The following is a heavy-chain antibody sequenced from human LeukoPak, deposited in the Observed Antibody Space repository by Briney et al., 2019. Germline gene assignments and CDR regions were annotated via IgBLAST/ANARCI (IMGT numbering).Heavy chain of an antibody. CDR1: GGSISSYC. CDR2: SHYSGRT. V-gene: IGHV4-59*08. J-gene: IGHJ4*02. Sequence: SETLSLTCTVSGGSISSYCWSWIRQPPGKGLEWIGYSHYSGRTNYSPSLESRVTISVDTSKNQFSLKLTSVTAADTAIYYCARHPYSGGNYPFGSWGQGILVTVSS. CDR3: ARHPYSGGNYPFGS. D-gene: IGHD1-26*01.